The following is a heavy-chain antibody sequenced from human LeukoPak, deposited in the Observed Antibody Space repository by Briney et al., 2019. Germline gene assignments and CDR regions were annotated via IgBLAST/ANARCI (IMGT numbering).Heavy chain of an antibody. Sequence: SETLSLTCTVSGGSISSYYWSWIRQPPGKGLEWIGYIYYSGSTNYNPSLKSRVTISVETSKNEFSLKLRSVTAADTAVYYCARGTLRAPYYDTSGFDYWGQGTLVTVSS. J-gene: IGHJ4*02. V-gene: IGHV4-59*01. CDR1: GGSISSYY. CDR3: ARGTLRAPYYDTSGFDY. D-gene: IGHD3-22*01. CDR2: IYYSGST.